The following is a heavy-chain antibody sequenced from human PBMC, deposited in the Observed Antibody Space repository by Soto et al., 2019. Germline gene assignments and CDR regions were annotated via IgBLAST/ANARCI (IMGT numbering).Heavy chain of an antibody. Sequence: QLQLQESGPGLVKPSETLSLTCTVSGGSISSSSYYWGWIRQPPGKGLEWIGSLYYSGSTYYNPSLKGRVTISVDTSKNQFSLKLSSVTAADTAVYYCAIAEQWLADYWGQGTLVTVSS. CDR3: AIAEQWLADY. V-gene: IGHV4-39*01. CDR2: LYYSGST. J-gene: IGHJ4*02. D-gene: IGHD6-19*01. CDR1: GGSISSSSYY.